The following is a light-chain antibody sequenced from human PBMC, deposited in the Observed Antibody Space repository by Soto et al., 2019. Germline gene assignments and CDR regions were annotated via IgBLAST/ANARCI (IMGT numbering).Light chain of an antibody. V-gene: IGKV3-15*01. J-gene: IGKJ1*01. CDR2: GAS. CDR1: QSVSSN. Sequence: EIVMTQSPATLSVSPGERATLSCRASQSVSSNLAWYQQKPGQAPRLLIYGASTRATGIPARFSGIGSGTEFTLTISSLQSEYVAVYYCQQYNNRSPWTFGQGTKVDIK. CDR3: QQYNNRSPWT.